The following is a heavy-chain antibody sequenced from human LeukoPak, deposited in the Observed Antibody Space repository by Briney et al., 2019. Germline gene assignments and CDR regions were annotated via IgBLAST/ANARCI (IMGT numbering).Heavy chain of an antibody. J-gene: IGHJ4*02. CDR3: AKGLRGSGSYYLN. D-gene: IGHD3-10*01. V-gene: IGHV3-23*01. Sequence: GGSLRLSCAASGFTFSSYAMNWVRQAPGKGLEWLSVIGGSDGYTDYADSVKGRFTISRDNSKNTLYLQMNSLRAEDTAVYYCAKGLRGSGSYYLNWGQGTLVTVSS. CDR1: GFTFSSYA. CDR2: IGGSDGYT.